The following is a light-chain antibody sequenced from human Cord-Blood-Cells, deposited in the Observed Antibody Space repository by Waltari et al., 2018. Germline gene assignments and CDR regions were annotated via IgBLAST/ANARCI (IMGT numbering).Light chain of an antibody. V-gene: IGLV2-23*01. CDR3: CSYAGSSWV. CDR2: EGS. CDR1: SSDVGSYIL. J-gene: IGLJ3*02. Sequence: QSALTQPASVSGSPAQSITISCTGTSSDVGSYILVSWYQQHPGKAPKLMVYEGSKRPSGVSNRFSGSKSGNTASLAISGLQAEDEADYYCCSYAGSSWVFGGGTKLTVL.